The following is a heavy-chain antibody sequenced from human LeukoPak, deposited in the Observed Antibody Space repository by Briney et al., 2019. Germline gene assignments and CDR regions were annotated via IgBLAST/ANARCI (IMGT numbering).Heavy chain of an antibody. D-gene: IGHD3-3*01. Sequence: GGSLRLSCVGSGFIFGDFYMNWIRQAPGKGLEWISFITSSGDTIYYADSVKGRFTVSRDNAKNSLYMQMNSLRAVDTAVYFCARDPECSDNWGQGTLVSVSS. CDR3: ARDPECSDN. CDR1: GFIFGDFY. CDR2: ITSSGDTI. J-gene: IGHJ4*02. V-gene: IGHV3-11*01.